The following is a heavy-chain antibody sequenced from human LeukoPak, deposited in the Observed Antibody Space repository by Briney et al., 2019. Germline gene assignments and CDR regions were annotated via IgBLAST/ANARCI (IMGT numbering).Heavy chain of an antibody. D-gene: IGHD2-2*01. CDR1: GFTFGSYE. V-gene: IGHV3-48*03. CDR3: VRRYCSSTSCTLDS. CDR2: ISSSGSTI. Sequence: GGSLRLSCAASGFTFGSYEMNWVRQAPGKGLEWVSYISSSGSTIYYADSVKGRFTISRDNAKNSLYLQMNSLRAEDTAVYYCVRRYCSSTSCTLDSWGQGTLVTVSS. J-gene: IGHJ4*02.